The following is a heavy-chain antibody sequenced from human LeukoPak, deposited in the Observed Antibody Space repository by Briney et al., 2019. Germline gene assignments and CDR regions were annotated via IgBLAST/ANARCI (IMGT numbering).Heavy chain of an antibody. CDR2: ISGSSTYI. Sequence: GGSLRLSCAASGFTFSSYSMTWVRQAPGKGLEWVSFISGSSTYINYADAVKGRFTISRDNAKNSLYLQMNSLRAEDTAVFYCARVGYSGYDFDYWGQGTLVTVSS. D-gene: IGHD5-12*01. J-gene: IGHJ4*02. CDR1: GFTFSSYS. CDR3: ARVGYSGYDFDY. V-gene: IGHV3-21*01.